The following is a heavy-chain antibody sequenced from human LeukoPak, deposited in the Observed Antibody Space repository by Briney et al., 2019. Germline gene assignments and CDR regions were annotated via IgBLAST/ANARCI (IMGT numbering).Heavy chain of an antibody. D-gene: IGHD3-22*01. CDR2: IYDSGST. J-gene: IGHJ4*02. CDR3: ARGSSGYYH. CDR1: GGSIRNSSFY. V-gene: IGHV4-39*01. Sequence: PSETLSLTCAVSGGSIRNSSFYWGWIRQPPGKGLEWIGSIYDSGSTYYNPSLKSRVTISVDTSKNQFSLKLNSVTAADTAVYYCARGSSGYYHWGQGTLVTVSS.